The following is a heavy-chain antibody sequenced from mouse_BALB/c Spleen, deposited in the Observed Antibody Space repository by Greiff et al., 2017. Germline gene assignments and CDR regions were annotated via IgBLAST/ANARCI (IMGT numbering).Heavy chain of an antibody. CDR2: ISDGGSYT. CDR1: GFTFSDYY. D-gene: IGHD2-2*01. Sequence: EVKLVESGGGLVKPGGSLKLSCAASGFTFSDYYMYWVRQTPEKRLEWVATISDGGSYTYYPDSVKGRFTISRDNAKNNLYLQMSSLKSEDTAMYYCGGRGYGYDLYALDYWGQGTSVTVSA. J-gene: IGHJ4*01. CDR3: GGRGYGYDLYALDY. V-gene: IGHV5-4*02.